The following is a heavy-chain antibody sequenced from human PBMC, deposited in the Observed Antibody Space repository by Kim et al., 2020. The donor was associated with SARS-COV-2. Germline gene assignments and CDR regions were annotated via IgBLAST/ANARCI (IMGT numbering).Heavy chain of an antibody. D-gene: IGHD1-1*01. CDR2: I. V-gene: IGHV3-21*01. Sequence: IYYADSVKGRFIISRDNAENSLYLQMNSLRAEDTDVYYCARVYSGSHHCDYWGQGTLVTVSS. CDR3: ARVYSGSHHCDY. J-gene: IGHJ4*02.